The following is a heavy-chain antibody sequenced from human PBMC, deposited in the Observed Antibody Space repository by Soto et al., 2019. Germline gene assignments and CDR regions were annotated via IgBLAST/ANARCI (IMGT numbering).Heavy chain of an antibody. V-gene: IGHV5-51*01. CDR3: ARQPPYRRIAAAGTYYYGMDV. J-gene: IGHJ6*02. Sequence: EVQLVQSGAEVKKPGESLKISCKGSGYSFTSYWIGWMRQMPGKGLEWMGIIYHGDSDTRYSPSFQGQVTISADKSSSTAYLQWSSLKASDTAMYYCARQPPYRRIAAAGTYYYGMDVWGQGTTVTVSS. CDR2: IYHGDSDT. D-gene: IGHD6-13*01. CDR1: GYSFTSYW.